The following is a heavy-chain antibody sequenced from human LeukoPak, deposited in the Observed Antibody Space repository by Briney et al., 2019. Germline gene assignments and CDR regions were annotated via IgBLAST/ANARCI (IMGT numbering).Heavy chain of an antibody. CDR3: ARTVVAAIRFDY. V-gene: IGHV4-30-4*01. CDR2: IYYSGST. Sequence: SQTLSLTCTVSGGSISSGDYYWSWIRQPPGKGLEWIGYIYYSGSTYYNPSLKSRVTISVDTSKNQSSLKLSSVTAADTAVYYCARTVVAAIRFDYWGQGTLVTVSS. CDR1: GGSISSGDYY. J-gene: IGHJ4*02. D-gene: IGHD2-15*01.